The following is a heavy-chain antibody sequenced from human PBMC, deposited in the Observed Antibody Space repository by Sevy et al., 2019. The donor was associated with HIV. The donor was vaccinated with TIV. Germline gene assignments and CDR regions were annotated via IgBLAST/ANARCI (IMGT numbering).Heavy chain of an antibody. D-gene: IGHD4-17*01. J-gene: IGHJ2*01. CDR2: IYYSGST. Sequence: SETLSLTCTVSGGSINSGDYYWSWIRQPPGKGLEWIGYIYYSGSTYYNPSLKSRITISLDMSKNQFPLKLSSVTAADTAVYYCARIDDYGDYGRVGWYFDLWGRGTLVTVSS. CDR1: GGSINSGDYY. CDR3: ARIDDYGDYGRVGWYFDL. V-gene: IGHV4-30-4*01.